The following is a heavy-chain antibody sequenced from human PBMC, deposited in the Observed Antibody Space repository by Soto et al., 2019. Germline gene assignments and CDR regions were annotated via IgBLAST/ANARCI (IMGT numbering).Heavy chain of an antibody. D-gene: IGHD1-26*01. Sequence: GGSLRLSCAASGFTFSNHAMRWVRQSPGKGLEWVSDISGSGGSTHYADSVKGRFTISRDNSKNTLYLQMNNLRAEDTATYYCAKGLIVGAWGFLAYWGQGTLVTVSS. V-gene: IGHV3-23*01. J-gene: IGHJ4*02. CDR2: ISGSGGST. CDR1: GFTFSNHA. CDR3: AKGLIVGAWGFLAY.